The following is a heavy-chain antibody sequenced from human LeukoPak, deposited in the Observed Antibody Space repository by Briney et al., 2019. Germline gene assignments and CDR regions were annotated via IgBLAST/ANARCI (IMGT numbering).Heavy chain of an antibody. CDR1: GFTFSSYE. V-gene: IGHV3-23*01. Sequence: GGSLRLSCAASGFTFSSYEMNWLRQAPGKGLEWVSSITGSGSTYYADSVKGRFTISRDNSKNTLYLQMNSLRAEDTAVYYCAKYAQQLARFDYWGQGTLVTVSS. J-gene: IGHJ4*02. CDR2: ITGSGST. D-gene: IGHD6-13*01. CDR3: AKYAQQLARFDY.